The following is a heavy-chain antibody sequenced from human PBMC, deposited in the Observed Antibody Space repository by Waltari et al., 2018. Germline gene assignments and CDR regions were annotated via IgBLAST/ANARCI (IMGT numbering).Heavy chain of an antibody. CDR1: GYSISSGYY. D-gene: IGHD3-10*01. CDR2: IYHSGST. CDR3: ARLLRRITMVQGVIRGWFDP. J-gene: IGHJ5*02. V-gene: IGHV4-38-2*01. Sequence: QVQLQESGPGLVKPSETLSLTCAVSGYSISSGYYWGWIRQPPGKGLEWIGSIYHSGSTYYNPSLKSRATIAVDTSKNQFSLKLSSVTAADTAVYYCARLLRRITMVQGVIRGWFDPWGQGTLVTVSS.